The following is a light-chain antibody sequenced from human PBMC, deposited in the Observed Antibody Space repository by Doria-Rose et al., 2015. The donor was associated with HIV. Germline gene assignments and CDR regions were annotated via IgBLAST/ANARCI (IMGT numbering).Light chain of an antibody. Sequence: TQSPSSLSASVGDRVTITCRASQDIRSDLGWFQQKPGQAPKRLIFVGSTLHAGVPTRFSGSGSGTEFTLTISSLQPEDFATYYCLQHNSYPPTFGQRTKVAMK. CDR1: QDIRSD. V-gene: IGKV1-17*01. CDR2: VGS. J-gene: IGKJ1*01. CDR3: LQHNSYPPT.